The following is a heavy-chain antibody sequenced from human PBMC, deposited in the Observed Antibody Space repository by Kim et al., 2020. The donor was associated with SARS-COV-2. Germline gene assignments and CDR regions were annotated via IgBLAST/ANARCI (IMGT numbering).Heavy chain of an antibody. CDR2: IYYSGST. CDR3: ARDTYNYDSSGYLIPYYFDY. V-gene: IGHV4-39*07. Sequence: SETLSLTCTVSGGSISSTSYYWGWIRQPPGKGLEWIGTIYYSGSTYYNPSLKSRVTISVDTSKNQFSLKLSSVTAADTAVYYCARDTYNYDSSGYLIPYYFDYWGQGTLVTVSS. CDR1: GGSISSTSYY. D-gene: IGHD3-22*01. J-gene: IGHJ4*02.